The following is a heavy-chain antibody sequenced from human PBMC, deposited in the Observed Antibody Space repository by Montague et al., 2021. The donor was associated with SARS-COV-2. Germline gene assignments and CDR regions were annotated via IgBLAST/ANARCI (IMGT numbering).Heavy chain of an antibody. J-gene: IGHJ4*02. V-gene: IGHV4-39*01. CDR2: IFDDGTS. CDR3: ARQKAWNVAPYYFDY. Sequence: SETLSLTCTVSGVSISSAHYCWGWVRQTPGQGLECIGNIFDDGTSRPNPSLNSPLTISVDTSQSQLSLRLSSVTAADTAVYYCARQKAWNVAPYYFDYWGQGTVVTVSS. D-gene: IGHD1-1*01. CDR1: GVSISSAHYC.